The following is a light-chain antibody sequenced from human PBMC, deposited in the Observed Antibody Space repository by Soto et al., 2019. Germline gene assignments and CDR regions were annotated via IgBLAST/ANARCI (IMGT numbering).Light chain of an antibody. CDR3: QQSYSTPRT. J-gene: IGKJ1*01. Sequence: DIQMTQSPSSLSASVGDRFTITCRASQSISSYLNWYQQKPGKAPKLLIYAASSLQSGVPSRFSGSGSGTDFTLTISSLQPEDFATYYCQQSYSTPRTFGQGTKVESK. CDR1: QSISSY. V-gene: IGKV1-39*01. CDR2: AAS.